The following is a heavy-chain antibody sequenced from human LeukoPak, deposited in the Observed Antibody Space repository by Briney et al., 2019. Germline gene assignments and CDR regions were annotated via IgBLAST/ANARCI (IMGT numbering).Heavy chain of an antibody. Sequence: ASVNVSCTASGYTFTTYAINWVRQAPGQGLEWMGWINTNSGNPTYAQGFTGRFVFSLDTSVSTAYLQISSLKAEDTAVYYCATEGVVGGSGYDYWGQGTLVTVSS. J-gene: IGHJ4*02. D-gene: IGHD1-26*01. CDR1: GYTFTTYA. CDR2: INTNSGNP. CDR3: ATEGVVGGSGYDY. V-gene: IGHV7-4-1*02.